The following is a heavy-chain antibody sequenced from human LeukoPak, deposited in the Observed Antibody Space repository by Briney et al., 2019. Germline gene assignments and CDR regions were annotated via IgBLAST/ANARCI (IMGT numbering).Heavy chain of an antibody. D-gene: IGHD3-22*01. J-gene: IGHJ6*02. CDR1: GGSISSYY. CDR2: IYYSGST. CDR3: GRGTYYYDSSGYYIYYYYGMDV. V-gene: IGHV4-59*01. Sequence: SETLSLTCTVSGGSISSYYWSWIRQPPGKGLEWIGYIYYSGSTNYNPSLKSRVTISVDTSKNQFSLKLSSVTAADTAVYYCGRGTYYYDSSGYYIYYYYGMDVWGQGTTVTVSS.